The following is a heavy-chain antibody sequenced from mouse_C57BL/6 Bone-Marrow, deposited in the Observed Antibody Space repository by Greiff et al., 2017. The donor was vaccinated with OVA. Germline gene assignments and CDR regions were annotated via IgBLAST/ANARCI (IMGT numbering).Heavy chain of an antibody. CDR2: IRSKSNNYAT. D-gene: IGHD1-1*01. V-gene: IGHV10-1*01. CDR1: GFSFNTYA. Sequence: EVQLVESGGGLVQPKGSLKLSCAASGFSFNTYAMNWVRQAPGKGLEWVARIRSKSNNYATYYADSVKDRFTISRDDSESMLYLQMNNLKTEDTAMYYCVRVDYYGSSYVGYFDVWGTGTTVTVSS. CDR3: VRVDYYGSSYVGYFDV. J-gene: IGHJ1*03.